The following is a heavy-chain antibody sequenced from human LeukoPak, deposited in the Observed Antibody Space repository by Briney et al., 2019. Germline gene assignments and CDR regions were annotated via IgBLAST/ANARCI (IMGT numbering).Heavy chain of an antibody. J-gene: IGHJ4*02. D-gene: IGHD2-2*01. CDR3: ARLGVVVPAAIPWFLPLDY. V-gene: IGHV5-51*01. CDR2: IYPGDSDT. Sequence: GESLKISCKGSGYSFTSYWIGWVRQMPGKGLEWMGIIYPGDSDTRYSPSFQGQVTISADKSISTAYLQWSSLKASDTAMYYCARLGVVVPAAIPWFLPLDYWGQGTLVTVSS. CDR1: GYSFTSYW.